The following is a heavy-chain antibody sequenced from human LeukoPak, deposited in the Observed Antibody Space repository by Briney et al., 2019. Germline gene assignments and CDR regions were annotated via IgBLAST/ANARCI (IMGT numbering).Heavy chain of an antibody. V-gene: IGHV3-23*01. D-gene: IGHD6-13*01. CDR1: GFSFTSYA. CDR2: ITGSGGTK. Sequence: GGSLRLSCAASGFSFTSYAMSWVRQAPGKGLEWVSAITGSGGTKYYADSVKGRFTTSRDSSKNTLFLQMNSLRAEDTAVYSCAKDLAPFTNAWYAFDYWGRGILVTVSS. J-gene: IGHJ4*02. CDR3: AKDLAPFTNAWYAFDY.